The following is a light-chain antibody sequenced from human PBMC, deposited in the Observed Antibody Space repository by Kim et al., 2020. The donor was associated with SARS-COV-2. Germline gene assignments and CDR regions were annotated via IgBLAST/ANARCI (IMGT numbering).Light chain of an antibody. CDR2: GVS. V-gene: IGLV2-14*03. CDR1: SSDVGGYNY. J-gene: IGLJ2*01. Sequence: QSAVTQPASVSGSPGQSITISCTGTSSDVGGYNYVSWYQHHPGKAPKLIINGVSQRPSGVSDRFSGSKSGNTASLTISSLQAEDEADYYFSSFTISSTVVFGGGTKLTVL. CDR3: SSFTISSTVV.